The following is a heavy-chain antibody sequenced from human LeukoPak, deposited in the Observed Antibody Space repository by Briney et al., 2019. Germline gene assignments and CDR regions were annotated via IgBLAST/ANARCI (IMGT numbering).Heavy chain of an antibody. CDR2: TRNKANSYTT. J-gene: IGHJ4*02. Sequence: PGGSLRLSCAASGFTFSDHYMDWVRQAPGKGLEWVGRTRNKANSYTTEYAASVKGRFTISRDDSKNSLYLQMNSLRVEDTAVYYCAKDIDWLAFEDWGQGTLVTVSS. CDR1: GFTFSDHY. D-gene: IGHD6-19*01. CDR3: AKDIDWLAFED. V-gene: IGHV3-72*01.